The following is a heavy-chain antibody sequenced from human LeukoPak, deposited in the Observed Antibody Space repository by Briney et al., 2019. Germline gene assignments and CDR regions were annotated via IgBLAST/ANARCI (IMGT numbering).Heavy chain of an antibody. Sequence: SETLSLTCTVSGGSISSGGYYWSWIRQPPGKGLEWIGYIYYSGSTYYNPSLKSRVTISVDTSKNQFSLKLSSVTAADTAVYYCAGHYYDFWSGFWDYWGQGTLVTVSS. CDR3: AGHYYDFWSGFWDY. V-gene: IGHV4-30-2*03. CDR1: GGSISSGGYY. J-gene: IGHJ4*02. CDR2: IYYSGST. D-gene: IGHD3-3*01.